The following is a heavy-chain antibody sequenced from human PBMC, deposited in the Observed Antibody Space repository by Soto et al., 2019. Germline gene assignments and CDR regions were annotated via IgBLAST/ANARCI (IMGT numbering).Heavy chain of an antibody. D-gene: IGHD1-26*01. J-gene: IGHJ6*02. Sequence: ASVKVSCKASGYTFTSYAMHWVRQAPGQRLEWMGWINAGNGNTNYAQKLQGRVTMTTDTSTSTAYMELRSLRSDDTAVYYWARDKWYGMDVWAQMTTVTVSS. CDR3: ARDKWYGMDV. V-gene: IGHV1-3*01. CDR1: GYTFTSYA. CDR2: INAGNGNT.